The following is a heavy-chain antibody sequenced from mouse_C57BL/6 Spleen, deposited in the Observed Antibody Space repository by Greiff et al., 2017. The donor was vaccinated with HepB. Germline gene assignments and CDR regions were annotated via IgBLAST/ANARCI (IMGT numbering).Heavy chain of an antibody. CDR3: ARRDITTAFDY. V-gene: IGHV3-6*01. Sequence: EVKLEESGPGLVKPSQSLSLTCSVTGYSITSGYYWNWIRQFPGNKLEWMGYISYDGSNNYNPSLKNRISITRDTSKNQFFLKLNSVTTEDTATYYCARRDITTAFDYWGQGTTLTVSS. D-gene: IGHD1-2*01. CDR2: ISYDGSN. J-gene: IGHJ2*01. CDR1: GYSITSGYY.